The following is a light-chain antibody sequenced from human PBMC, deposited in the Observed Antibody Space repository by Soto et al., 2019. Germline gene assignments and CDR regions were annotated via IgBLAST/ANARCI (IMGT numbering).Light chain of an antibody. CDR2: DAS. CDR1: QGVSSY. V-gene: IGKV3-11*01. CDR3: QQRSNWLYA. J-gene: IGKJ2*01. Sequence: EIVLTQSPATLSLSPGERATLSCRTSQGVSSYLAWYQQKPGQAPRLLIYDASNRATGIPARFSGSGSGTDFTLTISSLEPEDFAVYYCQQRSNWLYAFGQGTKREIK.